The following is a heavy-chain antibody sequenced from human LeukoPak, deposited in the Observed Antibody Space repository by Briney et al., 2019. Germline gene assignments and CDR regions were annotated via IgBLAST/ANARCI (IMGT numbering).Heavy chain of an antibody. CDR3: ARHLTGYGDYNYFDY. CDR2: IDPSDSYT. D-gene: IGHD4-17*01. Sequence: GESLKISCKGSGYSFTSYWISWVRQMPGKGLEWMGRIDPSDSYTNYSPSFQGHVTISADKSISTAYLQWSSLKASDTAMYYCARHLTGYGDYNYFDYRGQGTLVTVSS. J-gene: IGHJ4*02. CDR1: GYSFTSYW. V-gene: IGHV5-10-1*01.